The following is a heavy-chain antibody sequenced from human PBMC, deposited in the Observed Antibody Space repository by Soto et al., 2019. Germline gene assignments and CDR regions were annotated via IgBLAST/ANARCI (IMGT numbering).Heavy chain of an antibody. CDR3: ARGQGVRYFDWLYYYYGMDV. Sequence: SETLSLTCTVSGGSISSGDYYWSWIRQPPGKGLEWIGYIYYSGSTYYNPSLKSRVTISVDTSKNQFSLKLSSVTAADTAVYYCARGQGVRYFDWLYYYYGMDVWGQGTTVT. CDR1: GGSISSGDYY. D-gene: IGHD3-9*01. J-gene: IGHJ6*02. CDR2: IYYSGST. V-gene: IGHV4-30-4*01.